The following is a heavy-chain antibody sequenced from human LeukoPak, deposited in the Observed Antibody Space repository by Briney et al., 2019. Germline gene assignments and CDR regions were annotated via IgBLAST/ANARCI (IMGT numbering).Heavy chain of an antibody. J-gene: IGHJ4*02. CDR3: ATYGGSDY. CDR2: INHSGST. Sequence: SETLSLTCAVYGGSFSGYYWSWIRQHPGKGLEWIGEINHSGSTNYNPSLKSRVTISVDTSKNQFSLKLSSVTAADTAVYYCATYGGSDYWGQGTLVTVSS. D-gene: IGHD4/OR15-4a*01. V-gene: IGHV4-34*01. CDR1: GGSFSGYY.